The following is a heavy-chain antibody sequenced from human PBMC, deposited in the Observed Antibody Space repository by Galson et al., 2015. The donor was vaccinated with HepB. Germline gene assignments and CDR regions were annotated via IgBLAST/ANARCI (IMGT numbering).Heavy chain of an antibody. V-gene: IGHV3-53*01. J-gene: IGHJ4*02. CDR2: IYTGGST. CDR3: ARSSYYDSSGHYPFDY. CDR1: GFTVSSNY. D-gene: IGHD3-22*01. Sequence: SLRLSCAASGFTVSSNYMSWVRQAPGKGLEWVSIIYTGGSTHYADSVKGRFTISRDNSMNTLYLQMNSLRGDDTAVYYCARSSYYDSSGHYPFDYWGQGTLVTVSS.